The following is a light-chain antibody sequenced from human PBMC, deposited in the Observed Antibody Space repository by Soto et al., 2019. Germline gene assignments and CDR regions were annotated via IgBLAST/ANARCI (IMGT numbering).Light chain of an antibody. J-gene: IGLJ2*01. Sequence: QSVLTQAPSASGTPGQTVTISCSGRSSNIGSNIVNWYQQLPGTAPKLLIYSDNERPSGVPDRFSGSKSGTSASLGISGLQSEDEADYYCAAWDDSLTSVVFGGGTKLTVL. V-gene: IGLV1-44*01. CDR1: SSNIGSNI. CDR3: AAWDDSLTSVV. CDR2: SDN.